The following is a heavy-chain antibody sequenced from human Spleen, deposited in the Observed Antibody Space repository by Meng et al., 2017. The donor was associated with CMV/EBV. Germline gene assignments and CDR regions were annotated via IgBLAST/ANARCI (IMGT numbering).Heavy chain of an antibody. CDR3: ASITIFGVDP. D-gene: IGHD3-3*01. CDR1: GGSFSGYY. Sequence: LSLTCAVYGGSFSGYYWSWIRQPPGKGLEWIGEINHSGSTNYNPSLKSRVTISVDTSKNQFSLKLSSVTAADTAVYYCASITIFGVDPWGQGTLVTVSS. J-gene: IGHJ5*02. V-gene: IGHV4-34*01. CDR2: INHSGST.